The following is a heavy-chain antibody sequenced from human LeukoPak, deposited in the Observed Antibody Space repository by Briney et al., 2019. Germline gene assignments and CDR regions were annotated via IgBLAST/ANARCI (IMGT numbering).Heavy chain of an antibody. D-gene: IGHD2-15*01. J-gene: IGHJ4*02. CDR1: GFTFSNAW. V-gene: IGHV3-15*01. CDR2: IKSRTDGGTT. Sequence: GGSLRLSCAASGFTFSNAWMSWVRQAPGKGLEWVGRIKSRTDGGTTDYAAPVKGRFTISRDDSKNTLYLQMNSLKTEDTAVYYCTIGYCSGGSCYGYYFDYWGQGTLVTVSS. CDR3: TIGYCSGGSCYGYYFDY.